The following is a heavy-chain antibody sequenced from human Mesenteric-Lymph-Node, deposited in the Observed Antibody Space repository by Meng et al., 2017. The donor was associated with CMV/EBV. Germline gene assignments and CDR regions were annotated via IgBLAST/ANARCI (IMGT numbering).Heavy chain of an antibody. V-gene: IGHV1-69*02. D-gene: IGHD4-11*01. CDR1: GGTFSSYT. CDR2: IIPILGIT. Sequence: SVKVSCKASGGTFSSYTISWVRQAPGQGLEWMGRIIPILGITNYAQKFQGRVTITADKSTSTAYMELSSLTSDDTALYYCARRVAVTWAYFDYWGQGTLVTVSS. J-gene: IGHJ4*02. CDR3: ARRVAVTWAYFDY.